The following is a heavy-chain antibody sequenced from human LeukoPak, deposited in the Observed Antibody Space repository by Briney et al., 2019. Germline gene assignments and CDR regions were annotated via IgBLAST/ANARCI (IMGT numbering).Heavy chain of an antibody. CDR2: ISGSGGST. J-gene: IGHJ4*02. V-gene: IGHV3-23*01. CDR3: AKRHYYDSTGYYGD. D-gene: IGHD3-22*01. Sequence: GSLRLSCAASEFTFSSYGMTWVRQAPGKGLEWVSFISGSGGSTYYADSVKGRFTTSRDNSKNTLFLQMNTLRAEDTAVYHCAKRHYYDSTGYYGDWGQGTQVTVSS. CDR1: EFTFSSYG.